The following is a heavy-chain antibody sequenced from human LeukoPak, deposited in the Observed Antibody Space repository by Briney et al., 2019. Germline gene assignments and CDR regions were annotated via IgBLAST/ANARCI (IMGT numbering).Heavy chain of an antibody. V-gene: IGHV4-30-2*01. CDR1: GGSISSGGYS. CDR3: ARHLRGSYYKVFDY. Sequence: PSETLSLTCAVSGGSISSGGYSWSWIRQPPGKGLEWIGYIYHSGSTYYNPSLKSRVTISVDRSKNQFSLKLSSVTAADTAVYYCARHLRGSYYKVFDYWGQGTLVTVSS. CDR2: IYHSGST. D-gene: IGHD1-26*01. J-gene: IGHJ4*02.